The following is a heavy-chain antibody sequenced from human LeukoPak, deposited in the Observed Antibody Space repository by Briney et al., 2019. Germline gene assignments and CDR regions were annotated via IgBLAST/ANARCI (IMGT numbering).Heavy chain of an antibody. CDR1: GYTFTGYY. Sequence: ASVKVSCKASGYTFTGYYMHWVRQAPGQGLEWMGLINPNSGGTNYAQKFQRWVTMTRDTSISTAYMELSRLRSDDTAVYYCARAPPYYYDSSWATYDAFDIWGQGTMVTVSS. CDR2: INPNSGGT. CDR3: ARAPPYYYDSSWATYDAFDI. J-gene: IGHJ3*02. D-gene: IGHD3-22*01. V-gene: IGHV1-2*04.